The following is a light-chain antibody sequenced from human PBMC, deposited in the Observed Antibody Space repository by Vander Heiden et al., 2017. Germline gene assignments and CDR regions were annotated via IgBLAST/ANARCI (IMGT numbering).Light chain of an antibody. CDR2: KAS. Sequence: DIQMTQSPSTLSASVGDRVTITCRASQTISNWLACYQQKPGKAPKLLIYKASSLESGVPSRFSGSGSGTEFTLTISSLQPDDFATYYCQQYNSDVTFGPGTKVDI. V-gene: IGKV1-5*03. CDR3: QQYNSDVT. CDR1: QTISNW. J-gene: IGKJ3*01.